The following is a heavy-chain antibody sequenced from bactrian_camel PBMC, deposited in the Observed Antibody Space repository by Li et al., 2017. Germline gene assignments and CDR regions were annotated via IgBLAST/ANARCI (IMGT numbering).Heavy chain of an antibody. CDR2: ITSLPSLFCAA. V-gene: IGHV3S40*01. D-gene: IGHD5*01. CDR1: GITFSRHD. CDR3: AASVGACYGRLGFGLDSRDFRH. J-gene: IGHJ4*01. Sequence: VQLVESGGGLVQPGESLRLSCVASGITFSRHDMSWVRQAPGKEVEWVAGITSLPSLFCAASYADSVKGRFTISGASARNTVSLQMNSLRPEDTGMYYCAASVGACYGRLGFGLDSRDFRHWGQGTQVTVS.